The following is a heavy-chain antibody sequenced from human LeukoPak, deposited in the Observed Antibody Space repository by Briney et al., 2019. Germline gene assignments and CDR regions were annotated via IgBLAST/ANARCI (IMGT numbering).Heavy chain of an antibody. CDR2: INPSGGST. J-gene: IGHJ6*02. V-gene: IGHV1-46*01. CDR3: ARSQGDSSGYNYGMDV. D-gene: IGHD3-22*01. Sequence: ASVKVSCTSSGYTFTSYYMHWVRQAPGQGLERMGIINPSGGSTSYAQKFQGRVTMTRDTSTSTVYMELSSLRSEDTAVYYCARSQGDSSGYNYGMDVWGQGTTVTVSS. CDR1: GYTFTSYY.